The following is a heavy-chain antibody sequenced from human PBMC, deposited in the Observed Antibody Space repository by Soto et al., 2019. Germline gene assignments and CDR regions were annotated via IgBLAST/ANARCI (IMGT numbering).Heavy chain of an antibody. CDR2: ISYDGSNK. J-gene: IGHJ6*02. Sequence: QVQLVESGGGVVQPGRSLRLSCAASGFTFSSYAMHWVRQAPGKGLEWVAVISYDGSNKYYADSVKGRFTISRDNSKNTLYLQMSSLRAEDTAVYYWALCSSTSCHYYYYYGMDVWGQGTTVTVSS. D-gene: IGHD2-2*01. V-gene: IGHV3-30-3*01. CDR1: GFTFSSYA. CDR3: ALCSSTSCHYYYYYGMDV.